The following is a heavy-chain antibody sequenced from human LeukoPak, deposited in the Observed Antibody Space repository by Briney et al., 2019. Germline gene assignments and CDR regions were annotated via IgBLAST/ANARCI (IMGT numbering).Heavy chain of an antibody. CDR3: AREYSSSSGSDH. CDR2: INPNSGGT. CDR1: GYTFTGYY. D-gene: IGHD6-6*01. Sequence: ASVKVSCKASGYTFTGYYMHWVRQAPGQGLEWMGRINPNSGGTDYAQKFQGRVTMTRDTSISTAYMELSRLRSDDTAVYYCAREYSSSSGSDHWGQGTPVTVSS. J-gene: IGHJ5*02. V-gene: IGHV1-2*06.